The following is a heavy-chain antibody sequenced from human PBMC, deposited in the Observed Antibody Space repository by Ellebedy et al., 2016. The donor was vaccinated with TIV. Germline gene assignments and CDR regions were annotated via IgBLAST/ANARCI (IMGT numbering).Heavy chain of an antibody. CDR1: GFTFNDHS. Sequence: PGGSLRLSCAASGFTFNDHSIHWILQAPGKGLEWVSLITWDGTNPYYADSVKGRFTISRDNNKNSVYLQMNSLRPEDTALYYCAKDFGVRGVSYYFDYWGQGTLVTVSS. D-gene: IGHD3-10*01. J-gene: IGHJ4*02. CDR2: ITWDGTNP. CDR3: AKDFGVRGVSYYFDY. V-gene: IGHV3-43*01.